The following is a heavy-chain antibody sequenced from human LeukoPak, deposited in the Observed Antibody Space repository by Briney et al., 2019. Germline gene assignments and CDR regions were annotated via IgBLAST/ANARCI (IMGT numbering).Heavy chain of an antibody. V-gene: IGHV1-8*01. CDR2: MNPNSGNT. CDR1: GYTFTSYD. Sequence: ASVKVSCKASGYTFTSYDINWVRQATGQGLEWMGWMNPNSGNTGYAQKFQGRVTMTRNTSISTAYMELSSLRSDDTAVYYCARAHHSSNWDLSDYWGQGTLVTVSS. J-gene: IGHJ4*02. D-gene: IGHD6-13*01. CDR3: ARAHHSSNWDLSDY.